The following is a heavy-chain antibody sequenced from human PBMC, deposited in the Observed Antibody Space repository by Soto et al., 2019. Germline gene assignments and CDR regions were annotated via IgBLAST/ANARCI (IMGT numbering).Heavy chain of an antibody. J-gene: IGHJ5*02. Sequence: GGSLRLSCAASGFTFSSYGMHWVSQAPGKGLEWVAVIWYDGSNKHYADSVKGRFTISRDNSKNTLYLQMNSLRAEDTAVYYCARDSRDFWSGCLFDPWGQGTLVTVSS. CDR2: IWYDGSNK. CDR3: ARDSRDFWSGCLFDP. D-gene: IGHD3-3*01. V-gene: IGHV3-33*01. CDR1: GFTFSSYG.